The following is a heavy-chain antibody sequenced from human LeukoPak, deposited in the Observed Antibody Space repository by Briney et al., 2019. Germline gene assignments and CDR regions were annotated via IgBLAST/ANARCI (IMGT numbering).Heavy chain of an antibody. Sequence: GGSLRLSCAASGFTVSSNYMSWVRQAPGKGLEWVSLIYSGGSTYYVDSVKGRFTISRDNSKNPLYLQMNSLRAEDTAVYYCASRDKGYYYGMDVWGQGTTVTVSS. CDR2: IYSGGST. CDR1: GFTVSSNY. D-gene: IGHD5-24*01. CDR3: ASRDKGYYYGMDV. V-gene: IGHV3-66*01. J-gene: IGHJ6*02.